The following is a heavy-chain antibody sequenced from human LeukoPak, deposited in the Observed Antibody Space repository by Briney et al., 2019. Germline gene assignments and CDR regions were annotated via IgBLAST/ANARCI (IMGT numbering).Heavy chain of an antibody. CDR3: ARHWNIVVVPAAMRGNWFDP. J-gene: IGHJ5*02. Sequence: PSETLSLTCTGSGYSISSGYYWAWIRQPPGKGPEWIGSIYHSGSTYYNPSLKSRVTISIDTSKNQFSLKLSSVTAADTAVYYCARHWNIVVVPAAMRGNWFDPWGQGTLVTVSS. V-gene: IGHV4-38-2*02. CDR1: GYSISSGYY. CDR2: IYHSGST. D-gene: IGHD2-2*01.